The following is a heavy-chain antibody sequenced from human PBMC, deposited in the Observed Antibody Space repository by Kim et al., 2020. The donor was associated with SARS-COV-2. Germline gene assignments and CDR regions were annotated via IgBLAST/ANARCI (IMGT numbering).Heavy chain of an antibody. V-gene: IGHV3-49*04. Sequence: GGSLRLSCTASGFTFGDYAMSWVRQAPGKGLEWVGFIRSKAYGGTTEYAASVKGRFTISRDDSKSIAYLQMNSLKTEDTAVYYCTRAPDEVNNRYYFDYWGQGTLVTVSS. CDR3: TRAPDEVNNRYYFDY. CDR1: GFTFGDYA. D-gene: IGHD2-21*01. CDR2: IRSKAYGGTT. J-gene: IGHJ4*02.